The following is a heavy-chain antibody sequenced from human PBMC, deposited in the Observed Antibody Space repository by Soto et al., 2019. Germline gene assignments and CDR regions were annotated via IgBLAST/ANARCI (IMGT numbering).Heavy chain of an antibody. J-gene: IGHJ5*02. CDR1: GYSFTSYG. D-gene: IGHD3-9*01. V-gene: IGHV1-18*01. Sequence: ASVKVSCKAAGYSFTSYGISWVRQAPGQGLEWMGWISAYNGNTNYAQKLQGRVTMTTDTSTSTAYMELRSLRSDDTAVYYCAREVEYDILTGYWLDPGGQGTLVTVSS. CDR2: ISAYNGNT. CDR3: AREVEYDILTGYWLDP.